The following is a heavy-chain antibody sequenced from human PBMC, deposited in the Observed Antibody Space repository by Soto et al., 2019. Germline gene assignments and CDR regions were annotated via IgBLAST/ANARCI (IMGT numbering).Heavy chain of an antibody. CDR1: GAXVSSTNDA. J-gene: IGHJ4*02. V-gene: IGHV6-1*01. CDR2: TYYRSKWFN. Sequence: XLSLTCAISGAXVSSTNDAWNWIRQSPSRGLEWLGRTYYRSKWFNDYEVSVKGRITIKPDTSKNQCSLQLNSVTPEDTAVYYCLRDTAPRGGRRYLDWGQGTQGTVS. D-gene: IGHD2-15*01. CDR3: LRDTAPRGGRRYLD.